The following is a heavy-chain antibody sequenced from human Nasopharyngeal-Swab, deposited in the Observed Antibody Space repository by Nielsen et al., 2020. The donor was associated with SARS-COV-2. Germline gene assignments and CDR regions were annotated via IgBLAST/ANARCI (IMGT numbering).Heavy chain of an antibody. CDR3: ATARLMTTVQY. V-gene: IGHV3-23*01. J-gene: IGHJ4*02. CDR2: ISGRGATI. D-gene: IGHD4-17*01. Sequence: GESLKISCAASGFTFSSYAMTWVRRAPGKGLEWVSTISGRGATIYYADSVKGRFTVSRDNSKNTVSLQMSSLRAEDTAVYYCATARLMTTVQYWGQGTLVTVSS. CDR1: GFTFSSYA.